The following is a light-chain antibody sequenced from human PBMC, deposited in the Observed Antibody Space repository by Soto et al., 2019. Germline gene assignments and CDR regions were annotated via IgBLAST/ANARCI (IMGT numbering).Light chain of an antibody. CDR3: QQYGSSPMYT. V-gene: IGKV3-20*01. Sequence: EIVLTQSPGTLSLSPGERATLSCRASQSVSSSYLAWYQQKPGQAPRLLIYGPSSRATGIPDRFSGSASGTDFTLTISRLEPEDLAVYYCQQYGSSPMYTFGQGTQLEIK. CDR1: QSVSSSY. J-gene: IGKJ2*01. CDR2: GPS.